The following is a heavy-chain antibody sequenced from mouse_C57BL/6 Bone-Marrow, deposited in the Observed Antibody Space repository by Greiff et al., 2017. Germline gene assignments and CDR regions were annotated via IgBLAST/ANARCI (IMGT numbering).Heavy chain of an antibody. Sequence: QVQLKQPGAELVMPGASVKLSCTASGYTFTSYWMPWVQQRHGQGLEWIGEIDPSASYTNYNQKFKGKSTLTVDKSSSTAYMQLSSLTSEDSAVYYCARESNWDYLDYWGQGTTLTVSS. CDR3: ARESNWDYLDY. CDR1: GYTFTSYW. D-gene: IGHD4-1*01. V-gene: IGHV1-69*01. CDR2: IDPSASYT. J-gene: IGHJ2*01.